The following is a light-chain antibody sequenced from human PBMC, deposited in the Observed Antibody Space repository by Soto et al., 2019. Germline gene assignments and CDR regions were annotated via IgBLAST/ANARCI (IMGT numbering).Light chain of an antibody. J-gene: IGKJ5*01. Sequence: EIVMTQSPATLSVSPGERATLSCRASQSISSKLGWYQQRPGQAPRLLIYGASTRATGIPARFSGSGSGTEFTLTSSSLQSEDSAVYYCQQYNSWTTIIVGQGTRLEIK. CDR2: GAS. CDR3: QQYNSWTTII. V-gene: IGKV3-15*01. CDR1: QSISSK.